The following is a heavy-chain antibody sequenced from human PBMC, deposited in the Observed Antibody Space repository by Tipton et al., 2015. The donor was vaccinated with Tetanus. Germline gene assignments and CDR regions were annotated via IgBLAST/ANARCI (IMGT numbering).Heavy chain of an antibody. Sequence: QSGAEVKKPGASVKVSCKASGYTFTSYDINWVRQATGQGLEWMGWMNPNSGNTGYAQKFQGRVTMTRNTSISTAYMELSSLRSEDTAVYYCARGAVPAAISSGWFDPWGQGTLVTVSS. CDR1: GYTFTSYD. D-gene: IGHD2-2*02. CDR2: MNPNSGNT. V-gene: IGHV1-8*01. J-gene: IGHJ5*02. CDR3: ARGAVPAAISSGWFDP.